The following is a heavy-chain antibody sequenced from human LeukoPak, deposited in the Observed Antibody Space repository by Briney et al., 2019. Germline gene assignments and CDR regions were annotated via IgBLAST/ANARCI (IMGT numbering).Heavy chain of an antibody. Sequence: SETLSLTCAVSGYSISSSNWWGWIRQPPGKGLEWIGYIYYSGSTYYNPSLKSRVTMSVDTSKNQFSLKLSSVTAVDTAVYYCAGGYTAMVDYWGQGTLVTVSS. CDR1: GYSISSSNW. CDR3: AGGYTAMVDY. CDR2: IYYSGST. D-gene: IGHD5-18*01. V-gene: IGHV4-28*01. J-gene: IGHJ4*02.